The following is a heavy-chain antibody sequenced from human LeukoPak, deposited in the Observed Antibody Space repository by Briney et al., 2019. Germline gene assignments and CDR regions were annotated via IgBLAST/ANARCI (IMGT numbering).Heavy chain of an antibody. Sequence: SETLSLTCTVSGGSLTSNFWSWIRQPPGKGLEWIGYIYYSGTTNYNPSLKSRVTISVDTSKNQFSLKLNSVTAADTAVYYCARTLAVVTSTSAYWGEGTLVTVSS. V-gene: IGHV4-59*01. J-gene: IGHJ4*02. CDR3: ARTLAVVTSTSAY. CDR2: IYYSGTT. D-gene: IGHD4-23*01. CDR1: GGSLTSNF.